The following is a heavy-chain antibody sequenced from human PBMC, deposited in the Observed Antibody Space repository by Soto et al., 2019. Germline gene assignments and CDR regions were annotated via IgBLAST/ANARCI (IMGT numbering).Heavy chain of an antibody. CDR3: ARGSGYDHFYYYYGMDV. CDR2: ISAYNGNT. CDR1: GYTFTSYG. V-gene: IGHV1-18*01. Sequence: ASVKVSCKASGYTFTSYGISWVRQAPGQGLEWMGWISAYNGNTNYAQKLQGRVTMTTDTSTSTAYMELRSLRSDDTAVYYCARGSGYDHFYYYYGMDVWGQGTTVTVSS. D-gene: IGHD5-12*01. J-gene: IGHJ6*02.